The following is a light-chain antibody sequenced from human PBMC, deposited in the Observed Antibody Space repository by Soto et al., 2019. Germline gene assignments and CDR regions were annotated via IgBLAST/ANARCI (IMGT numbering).Light chain of an antibody. CDR3: TSYSGSYADVV. Sequence: QSALTQPPSASGSPGQSVTISCTGASSDFGGTNYVSWYQQHPGKAPKLMIFEVTKRPSGVPDRFSGSKSGNTASLTVSGLQAEDEADDYCTSYSGSYADVVFGGGTKLTVL. CDR2: EVT. V-gene: IGLV2-8*01. CDR1: SSDFGGTNY. J-gene: IGLJ2*01.